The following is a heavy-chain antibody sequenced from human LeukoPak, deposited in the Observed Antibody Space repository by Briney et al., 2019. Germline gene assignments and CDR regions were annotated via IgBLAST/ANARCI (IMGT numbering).Heavy chain of an antibody. CDR1: GGNFKSFV. CDR3: ARESRTGTWPPLY. J-gene: IGHJ4*02. Sequence: ASVKASCKASGGNFKSFVFSWVRQVPGQGPEWLGCIIALFGKAHYAQKFQDRVTFTADKSTSTVYMEVRSLTYEETGLYYCARESRTGTWPPLYWGEGPLVPVSS. V-gene: IGHV1-69*06. CDR2: IIALFGKA. D-gene: IGHD3/OR15-3a*01.